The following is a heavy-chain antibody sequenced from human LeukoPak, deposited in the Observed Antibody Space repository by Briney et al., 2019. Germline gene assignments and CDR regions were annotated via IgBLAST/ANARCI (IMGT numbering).Heavy chain of an antibody. CDR1: GYSFTSYW. D-gene: IGHD3-10*01. V-gene: IGHV5-51*01. CDR2: IYPGDSDT. J-gene: IGHJ3*02. CDR3: ASLGSGSYYPFDAFDI. Sequence: GESLKISCKGSGYSFTSYWIGWVRQMPGKGLEWMGNIYPGDSDTRYSPSFQGQVTISADKSISTAYLQWSSLKASDTAMYYCASLGSGSYYPFDAFDIWGQGTMVTVSS.